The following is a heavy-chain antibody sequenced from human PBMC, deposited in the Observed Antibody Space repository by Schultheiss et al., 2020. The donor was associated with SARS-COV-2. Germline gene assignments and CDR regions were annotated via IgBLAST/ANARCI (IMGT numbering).Heavy chain of an antibody. J-gene: IGHJ6*02. CDR2: IYYSGST. CDR3: ARGREATTYGMDV. CDR1: GGSISSYY. Sequence: SQTLSLTCTVSGGSISSYYWSWIRQRPGKGLEWIGYIYYSGSTNYNPSLKSRVTISVDTSKNRFSLKLSSVTAADTAVYYCARGREATTYGMDVWGQGTTVTVSS. V-gene: IGHV4-59*12. D-gene: IGHD1-14*01.